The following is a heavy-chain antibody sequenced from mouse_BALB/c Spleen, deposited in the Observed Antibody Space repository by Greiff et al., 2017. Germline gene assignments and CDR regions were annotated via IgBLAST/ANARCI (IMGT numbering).Heavy chain of an antibody. V-gene: IGHV1-54*03. CDR1: GYAFTNYL. D-gene: IGHD3-1*01. Sequence: QVQLQQSGAELVRPGTSVKVSCKASGYAFTNYLIEWVKQRPGQGLEWIGVINPGSGGTNYNEKVKGTATLTADNSSSTAYMQLSSLTSDDSAVYFGARQLGLRRYAMDYWGQGTSVTVSS. CDR3: ARQLGLRRYAMDY. J-gene: IGHJ4*01. CDR2: INPGSGGT.